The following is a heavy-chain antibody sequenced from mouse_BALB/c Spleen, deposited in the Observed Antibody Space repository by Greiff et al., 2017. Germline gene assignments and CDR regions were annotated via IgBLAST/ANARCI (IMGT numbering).Heavy chain of an antibody. CDR1: GYTFTSYW. CDR2: IDPSDSYT. D-gene: IGHD2-1*01. J-gene: IGHJ2*01. Sequence: QVQLQQPGAELVKPGASVKLSCKASGYTFTSYWMHWVKQRPGQGLEWIGEIDPSDSYTNYNQKFKGKATLTVDKSSSTAYMQLSSLTSEDSAVYYCARRDGNSGFDYWGQGTTLTVSS. CDR3: ARRDGNSGFDY. V-gene: IGHV1-69*02.